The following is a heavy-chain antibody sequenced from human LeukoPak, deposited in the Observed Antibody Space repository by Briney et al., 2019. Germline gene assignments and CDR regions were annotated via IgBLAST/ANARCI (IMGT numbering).Heavy chain of an antibody. D-gene: IGHD1-26*01. CDR2: AYHTGST. V-gene: IGHV4-59*02. CDR3: ARDRGSTGYYYLDS. J-gene: IGHJ4*02. Sequence: SETLSLTCSVSGGPVTEYYWRWIRQPPPKGLGWVGYAYHTGSTNYSPSLKSRVTMSVDASRNQFSLKLVSVTAADTAVYYCARDRGSTGYYYLDSWGQGILVTVSS. CDR1: GGPVTEYY.